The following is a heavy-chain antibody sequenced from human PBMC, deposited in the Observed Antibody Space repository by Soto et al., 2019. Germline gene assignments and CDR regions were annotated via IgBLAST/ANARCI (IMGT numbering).Heavy chain of an antibody. J-gene: IGHJ4*02. D-gene: IGHD3-22*01. CDR1: GGLFSSYP. CDR2: IIPVLQTA. CDR3: ARGGSGYTWFNEF. Sequence: QEQLVQSGAEVKKPGSSVKVSCKASGGLFSSYPISWVRQVPGQGLEWMGAIIPVLQTAYYTQRFQGRVTITADESTNTAYKELSSLRSEDTAIYYCARGGSGYTWFNEFWGQGTLVTVSS. V-gene: IGHV1-69*01.